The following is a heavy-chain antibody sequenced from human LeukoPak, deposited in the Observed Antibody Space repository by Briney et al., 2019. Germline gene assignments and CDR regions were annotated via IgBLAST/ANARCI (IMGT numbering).Heavy chain of an antibody. CDR1: GGSISSGGYS. V-gene: IGHV4-30-2*01. J-gene: IGHJ4*02. CDR2: IYHSGST. D-gene: IGHD2-21*01. CDR3: ARVAGGDLIDY. Sequence: TSSETLSLTCTVSGGSISSGGYSWSWIRQPPGKGLEWIGYIYHSGSTYYNPSLKSRVTISVDRSKNQFSLKLSSVTAADTAVYYCARVAGGDLIDYWGQGTLVTVSS.